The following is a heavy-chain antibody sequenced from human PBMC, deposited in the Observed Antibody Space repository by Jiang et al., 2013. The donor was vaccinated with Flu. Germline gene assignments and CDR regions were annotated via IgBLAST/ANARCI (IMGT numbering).Heavy chain of an antibody. D-gene: IGHD6-25*01. CDR2: IRFDGTTL. V-gene: IGHV3-74*01. J-gene: IGHJ6*02. CDR1: GFSFSSYW. Sequence: VQLVESGGGLVQPGGSLRLSCAASGFSFSSYWMHWVRQAPGKGLVWVSRIRFDGTTLSYADSVQGRLTISRDNAKNTVFLQLNSLRGEDTAVYYCARGGRDQYAMDVWGQGTSVTVSS. CDR3: ARGGRDQYAMDV.